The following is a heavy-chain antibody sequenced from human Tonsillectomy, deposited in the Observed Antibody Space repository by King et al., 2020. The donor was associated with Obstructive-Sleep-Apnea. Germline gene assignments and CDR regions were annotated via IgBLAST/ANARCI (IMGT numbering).Heavy chain of an antibody. CDR3: SHSSRPAARIVGATTPYYFDF. CDR1: GFSLSTDGVA. V-gene: IGHV2-5*02. J-gene: IGHJ4*02. Sequence: TLKESGPTLVKPTQTLTLTCAFSGFSLSTDGVAVGWIRQPPGKALEFLAVLYWDDDEVYSPSLKSRLTINKDTSKNQVVLTMTNMDPMDTATYFCSHSSRPAARIVGATTPYYFDFWGQGTLVTVSS. D-gene: IGHD1-26*01. CDR2: LYWDDDE.